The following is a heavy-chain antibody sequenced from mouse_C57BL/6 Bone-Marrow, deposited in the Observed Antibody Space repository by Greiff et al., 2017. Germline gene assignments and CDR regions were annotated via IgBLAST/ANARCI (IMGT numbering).Heavy chain of an antibody. D-gene: IGHD1-1*01. CDR2: IDPENGDT. CDR1: GFNIKDDY. V-gene: IGHV14-4*01. Sequence: EVQLQQSGAELVRPGASVKLSCTASGFNIKDDYMHWVKQRPEQGLEWIGWIDPENGDTEYASKFQGKATITADTSSNTAYLQLSSLTSEDTAGYYCTTATVVPYWYFDVWGTGTTVTVSS. J-gene: IGHJ1*03. CDR3: TTATVVPYWYFDV.